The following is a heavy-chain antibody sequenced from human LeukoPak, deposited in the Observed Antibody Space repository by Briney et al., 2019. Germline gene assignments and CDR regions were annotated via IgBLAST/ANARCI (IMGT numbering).Heavy chain of an antibody. Sequence: PGGSLRLSCVASGFTFSSAWMHWVRQAPGKGLEWVANIRQDGSEKYYVDSVKGRFTISRDNAKSSLYLQMNSLRAEDTAVYYCSFFDSRLVGVNENCWGQGTLVTVPS. CDR1: GFTFSSAW. CDR3: SFFDSRLVGVNENC. V-gene: IGHV3-7*01. J-gene: IGHJ4*02. D-gene: IGHD4-23*01. CDR2: IRQDGSEK.